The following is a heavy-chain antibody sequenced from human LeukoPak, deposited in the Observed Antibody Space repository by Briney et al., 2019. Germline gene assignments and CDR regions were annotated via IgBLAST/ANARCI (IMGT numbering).Heavy chain of an antibody. Sequence: GGSLRLSCAASGFTFSSYEMNWVRQAPGKGLEWVSYISSSGTTIYYADSVKGRFTISRDNAKNSLYLQMNSLRAEDTAVYYCARGLSLEYDYGDYGEAWFDPWGQGTLVTVSS. J-gene: IGHJ5*02. CDR2: ISSSGTTI. CDR1: GFTFSSYE. CDR3: ARGLSLEYDYGDYGEAWFDP. V-gene: IGHV3-48*03. D-gene: IGHD4-17*01.